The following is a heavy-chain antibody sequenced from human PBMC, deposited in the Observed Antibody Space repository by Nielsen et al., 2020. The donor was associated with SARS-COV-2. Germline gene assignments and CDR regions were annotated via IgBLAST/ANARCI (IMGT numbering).Heavy chain of an antibody. V-gene: IGHV3-13*01. CDR2: IGTAGDT. CDR1: GFTFSSYA. CDR3: ARDLSGNWYFDL. J-gene: IGHJ2*01. D-gene: IGHD2/OR15-2a*01. Sequence: GSLRLPCAASGFTFSSYAMHWVRQATGKGLEWVSAIGTAGDTYYPGSVKGRFTTSRENAKNSLYLQMNSLRAGDTAVYYCARDLSGNWYFDLWGRGTLVTVSS.